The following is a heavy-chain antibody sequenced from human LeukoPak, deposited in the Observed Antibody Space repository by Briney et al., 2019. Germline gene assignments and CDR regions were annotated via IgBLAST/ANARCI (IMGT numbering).Heavy chain of an antibody. D-gene: IGHD4-17*01. CDR2: IYYSGST. J-gene: IGHJ4*02. V-gene: IGHV4-59*08. CDR3: ARRAYGDSPNDY. Sequence: SWIRQPPGKGLEWIGYIYYSGSTNYNPSLKSRVTISVDTSKNQFSLKLRSVTAADTAVYYCARRAYGDSPNDYWGQGTLVTVSS.